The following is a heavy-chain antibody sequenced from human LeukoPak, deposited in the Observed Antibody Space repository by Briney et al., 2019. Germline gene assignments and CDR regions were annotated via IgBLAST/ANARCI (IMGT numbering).Heavy chain of an antibody. Sequence: ASVKVSRKASGGTFSSYAISWVRQAPGQGLEWMGGIIPIFGTANYAQKFHGRVTITADESTSTAYMELSSLRSEDTAVYYCARDFSYYYDSSGYLLDYWGQGTLVTVSS. CDR1: GGTFSSYA. J-gene: IGHJ4*02. D-gene: IGHD3-22*01. CDR2: IIPIFGTA. V-gene: IGHV1-69*13. CDR3: ARDFSYYYDSSGYLLDY.